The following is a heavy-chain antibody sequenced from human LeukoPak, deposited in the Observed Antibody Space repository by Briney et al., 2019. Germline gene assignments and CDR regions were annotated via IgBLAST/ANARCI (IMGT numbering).Heavy chain of an antibody. J-gene: IGHJ4*02. CDR1: GFTFSSYS. Sequence: GGFLRLSCAASGFTFSSYSMNRVRQAPGKGLEWVSYISSSSTIYYADSVKGRFTISRDNAKNSLYLQMNSLRDEDTAVYYCARSFGYYYDSSGQFDYWGQGTLVTVSS. V-gene: IGHV3-48*02. CDR3: ARSFGYYYDSSGQFDY. D-gene: IGHD3-22*01. CDR2: ISSSSTI.